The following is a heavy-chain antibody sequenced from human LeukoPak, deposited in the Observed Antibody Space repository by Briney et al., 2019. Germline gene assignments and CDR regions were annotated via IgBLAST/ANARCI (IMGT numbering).Heavy chain of an antibody. V-gene: IGHV4-31*03. CDR2: IYYSGST. CDR3: ARGPQGDGHFDY. CDR1: GGSISSGGYY. D-gene: IGHD1-26*01. J-gene: IGHJ4*02. Sequence: SETLSLTCTVSGGSISSGGYYWSWIRQHPGKGLEWIGYIYYSGSTYYNPSLKSRVTISVDTSKNQFSLKLSSVTAADTAVYYCARGPQGDGHFDYWGQGTLVTVSS.